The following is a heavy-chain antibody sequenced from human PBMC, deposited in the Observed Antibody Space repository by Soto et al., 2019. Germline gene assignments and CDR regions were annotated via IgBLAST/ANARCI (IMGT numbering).Heavy chain of an antibody. CDR2: IYYSGRT. CDR1: DGCISSYC. Sequence: SETLSLTCTVSDGCISSYCWSWIRQPPGKGLEWIGYIYYSGRTNYTPSLKSRVTISVDTSKNQFSLKLSSVTAADTAVYYCARDYYDSSFAYWGQGTLVTVSS. V-gene: IGHV4-59*01. D-gene: IGHD3-22*01. J-gene: IGHJ4*02. CDR3: ARDYYDSSFAY.